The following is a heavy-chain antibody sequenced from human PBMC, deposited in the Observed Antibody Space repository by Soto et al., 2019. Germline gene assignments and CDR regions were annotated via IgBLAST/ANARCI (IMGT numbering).Heavy chain of an antibody. J-gene: IGHJ4*02. CDR3: ASAGVDDNDWGPDY. D-gene: IGHD3-16*01. CDR2: INVAYGNT. V-gene: IGHV1-3*01. CDR1: GYTFTNSG. Sequence: QVQLVQSGTEWRKPGASVRVACKASGYTFTNSGMHWLGQAPGKGLEWMGWINVAYGNTIYSRKFQGRVTVPRDTSASTAYVDLISLRPEDTALYCCASAGVDDNDWGPDYWGQGTLVTVSS.